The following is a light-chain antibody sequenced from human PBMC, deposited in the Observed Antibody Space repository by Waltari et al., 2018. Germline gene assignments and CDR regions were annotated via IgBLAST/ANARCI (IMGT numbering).Light chain of an antibody. V-gene: IGLV2-14*01. Sequence: QSALTQPASASGSPGQSITISCTGTSSGVGCYNYVSWYRQHPGKAPKLMVNEVSNRPSGVSTRFSGSKSGTTASLTISGLQAEDEADYYCSSYPSSSTLDVFGTGTKVTVL. CDR3: SSYPSSSTLDV. CDR2: EVS. CDR1: SSGVGCYNY. J-gene: IGLJ1*01.